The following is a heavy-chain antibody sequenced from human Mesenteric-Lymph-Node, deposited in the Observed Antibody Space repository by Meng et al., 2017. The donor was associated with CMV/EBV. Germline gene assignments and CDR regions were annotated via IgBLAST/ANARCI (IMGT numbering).Heavy chain of an antibody. J-gene: IGHJ6*02. CDR3: ANYGMDV. CDR1: GGSISSGSYY. V-gene: IGHV4-39*07. CDR2: IYHSGTT. Sequence: SETLSLTCTVSGGSISSGSYYWGWVRQPPGKGLEWIGSIYHSGTTYYNPSLESRVTLSVDTSKNQFSLKLSSVTAADTAVYYCANYGMDVWGQGTTVTVSS.